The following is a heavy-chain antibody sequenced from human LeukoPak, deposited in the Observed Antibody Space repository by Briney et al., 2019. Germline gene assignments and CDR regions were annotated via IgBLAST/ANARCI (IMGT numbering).Heavy chain of an antibody. Sequence: GGSLRLSCAVSGFTFRSYWMSWVRQVPGKGLEWVANIKQNGGEKYYVDSVKGRFTISRDNAKKSLYLQMNRERAEDTAVYYCARDGGPFDYWGQGTLVIVSS. J-gene: IGHJ4*02. CDR3: ARDGGPFDY. CDR1: GFTFRSYW. CDR2: IKQNGGEK. D-gene: IGHD3-16*01. V-gene: IGHV3-7*01.